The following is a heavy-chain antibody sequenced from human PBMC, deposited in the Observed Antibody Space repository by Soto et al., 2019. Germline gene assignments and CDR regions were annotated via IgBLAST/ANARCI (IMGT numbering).Heavy chain of an antibody. J-gene: IGHJ6*02. Sequence: QVQLVQSGAEVKKPGSSVKVSCKASGGTFSSYAISWVREAPGQGLEWMGGIIPIFGTANYALKFQGRVTITADESTSPAYMELSSLRSENTAVYYCARDSGIVVAGTTWYYGMDVWGQGTTVTVSS. CDR3: ARDSGIVVAGTTWYYGMDV. V-gene: IGHV1-69*01. CDR1: GGTFSSYA. CDR2: IIPIFGTA. D-gene: IGHD6-19*01.